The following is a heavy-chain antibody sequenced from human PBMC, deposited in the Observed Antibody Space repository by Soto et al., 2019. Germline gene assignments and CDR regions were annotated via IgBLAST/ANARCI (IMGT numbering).Heavy chain of an antibody. V-gene: IGHV3-30-3*01. CDR3: ARSVFVRYRSGWYGYYGMDV. Sequence: QVQLVESGGGVVQPGRSLRLSCAASGFTFSSYAMHWVRQAPGKGLEWVAVISYDGSNKYYADSVKGRFTISRDNSKNTLYLQMDSLRAEDTAVYYCARSVFVRYRSGWYGYYGMDVWGQGTTVTVSS. J-gene: IGHJ6*02. D-gene: IGHD6-19*01. CDR2: ISYDGSNK. CDR1: GFTFSSYA.